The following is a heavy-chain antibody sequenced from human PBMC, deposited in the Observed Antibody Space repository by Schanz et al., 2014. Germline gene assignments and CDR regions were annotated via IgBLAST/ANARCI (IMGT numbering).Heavy chain of an antibody. V-gene: IGHV7-4-1*02. CDR1: GYIFSSYA. Sequence: QLVQSGSEFRKPGASVKVSCKASGYIFSSYAIHWGRRAPGQGLEWMGWLNPTTGNPGYAQGFTGRFVFSFDTSVSTAYLQISGLKAEDTAVYYCARARYGLDVGGQGTTVTVSS. CDR2: LNPTTGNP. CDR3: ARARYGLDV. J-gene: IGHJ6*02.